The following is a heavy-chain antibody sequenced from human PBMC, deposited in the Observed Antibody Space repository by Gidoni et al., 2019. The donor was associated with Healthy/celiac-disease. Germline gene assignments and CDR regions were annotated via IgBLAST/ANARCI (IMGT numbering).Heavy chain of an antibody. Sequence: QVQLQQWGAGMLKPSETLSLTCSVDGGSLSGYYWSWIRQPPGKGLEWIGEINHSGRTNYNPSLKSRVTISVDTSKNQFSLKLSSVTAADTAVYYCARVGGIWGQGTMVTVSS. D-gene: IGHD2-15*01. CDR1: GGSLSGYY. CDR2: INHSGRT. J-gene: IGHJ3*02. V-gene: IGHV4-34*01. CDR3: ARVGGI.